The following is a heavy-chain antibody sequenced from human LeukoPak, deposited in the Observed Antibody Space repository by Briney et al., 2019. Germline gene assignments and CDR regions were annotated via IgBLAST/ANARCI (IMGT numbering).Heavy chain of an antibody. CDR2: IWYDGSRQ. J-gene: IGHJ5*02. CDR3: ARDVGYGDYDL. Sequence: GMSLRLSCAASGYIFSSHGMHWVRRALGKGLEWVAAIWYDGSRQLYADSVKGRFTISRDDSKNTLYLQMNNLGAEDTAVYYCARDVGYGDYDLWGQGTLVTVSS. D-gene: IGHD4-17*01. CDR1: GYIFSSHG. V-gene: IGHV3-33*01.